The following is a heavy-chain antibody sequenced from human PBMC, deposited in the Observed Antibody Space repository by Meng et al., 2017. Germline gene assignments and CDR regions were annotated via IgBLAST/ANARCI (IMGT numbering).Heavy chain of an antibody. CDR3: ARDGGSYDSSGYYY. CDR2: IYHSGST. J-gene: IGHJ4*02. V-gene: IGHV4-30-2*01. Sequence: QLQLLESFSVLVKPHQPLSLPCTFSGGSISSGGYSWIWIRQPPGKGLEWIVYIYHSGSTYYDPSLKSRVTISVDRSKNQFSLKLSSVTAADTAVYYCARDGGSYDSSGYYYWGQGTLVTVSS. D-gene: IGHD3-22*01. CDR1: GGSISSGGYS.